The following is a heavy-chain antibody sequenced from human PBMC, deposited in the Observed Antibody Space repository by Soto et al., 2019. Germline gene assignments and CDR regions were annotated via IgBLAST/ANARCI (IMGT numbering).Heavy chain of an antibody. D-gene: IGHD3-16*02. CDR3: ARDLRREFYL. J-gene: IGHJ4*02. CDR1: GNTFTSYC. CDR2: INPSDGST. Sequence: ASVKLSCKASGNTFTSYCMHWVRHAPGQGLEWMGVINPSDGSTTYAQKFQGRVTMTRDTSMSTVYVELSSVRSEDTAVYYCARDLRREFYLCGQGTSVIVSS. V-gene: IGHV1-46*01.